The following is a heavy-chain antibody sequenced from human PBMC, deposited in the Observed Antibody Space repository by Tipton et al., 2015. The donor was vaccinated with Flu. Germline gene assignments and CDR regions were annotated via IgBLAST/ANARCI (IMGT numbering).Heavy chain of an antibody. Sequence: TLSLTCAVYGGSFSGYYWSWIRQPPGKGLVWIGEINHSGSTNYNPSLKSRVTISVDTSKNQFSLKLSSVTAADTAVYYCARRTKGTMVRGVIVNWFDPWGQGTLVTVSS. CDR3: ARRTKGTMVRGVIVNWFDP. V-gene: IGHV4-34*01. D-gene: IGHD3-10*01. CDR1: GGSFSGYY. CDR2: INHSGST. J-gene: IGHJ5*02.